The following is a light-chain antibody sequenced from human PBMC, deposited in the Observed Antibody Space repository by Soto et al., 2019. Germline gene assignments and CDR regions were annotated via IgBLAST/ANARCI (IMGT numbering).Light chain of an antibody. Sequence: EIVLTQSPATLSLSPGERATLSCRASQTVSSYLLWYQQKPGQAPRLLIYDASNRATGIPARFSGSGSETDFTLTISRLEPEDFAVYYCQQYGSSPRTFGQGNKVDI. CDR2: DAS. V-gene: IGKV3-20*01. CDR1: QTVSSY. CDR3: QQYGSSPRT. J-gene: IGKJ1*01.